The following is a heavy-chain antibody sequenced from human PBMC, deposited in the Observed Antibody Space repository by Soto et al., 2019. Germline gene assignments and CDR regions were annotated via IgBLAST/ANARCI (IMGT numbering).Heavy chain of an antibody. CDR3: ARSPGELERGPFDY. V-gene: IGHV3-48*02. D-gene: IGHD1-1*01. Sequence: EVQLVESGGGLVQPGGSLRHSCAASGFTFSSYSMNWVRQAPGKGLEWVSYISSSSSTIYYADSVKGRFTISRDNAKNSLYLQMNSLRDEDTAVYYCARSPGELERGPFDYWGQGTLVTVSS. CDR2: ISSSSSTI. CDR1: GFTFSSYS. J-gene: IGHJ4*02.